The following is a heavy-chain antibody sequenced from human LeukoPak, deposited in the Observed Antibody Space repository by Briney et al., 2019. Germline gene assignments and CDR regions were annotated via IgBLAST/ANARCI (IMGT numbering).Heavy chain of an antibody. CDR1: GFTVSGNY. Sequence: PGRSLRLSCAASGFTVSGNYISWVRQSPGKGLEWVSVIYSGETTYYADSVKGRFTLSRDNFKNTVYLQMNSLRAEDTAVYYCARGYSSSSFFDYWGQGTLVTVSS. J-gene: IGHJ4*02. CDR2: IYSGETT. V-gene: IGHV3-66*01. D-gene: IGHD6-6*01. CDR3: ARGYSSSSFFDY.